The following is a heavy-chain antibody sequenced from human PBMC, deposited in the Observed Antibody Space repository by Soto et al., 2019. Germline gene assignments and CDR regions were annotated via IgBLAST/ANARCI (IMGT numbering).Heavy chain of an antibody. D-gene: IGHD2-2*01. CDR3: ARISIVVVPAAMKMSYYMDV. CDR1: GFTFSSYS. J-gene: IGHJ6*03. CDR2: ISSSSSYI. V-gene: IGHV3-21*01. Sequence: GGSLRLSCAASGFTFSSYSMNWVRQAPGKGLEWVSSISSSSSYIYYADSVKGRFTISRDNAKNSLYLQMNSLRAEDTAVYYCARISIVVVPAAMKMSYYMDVWGKGTTVTVSS.